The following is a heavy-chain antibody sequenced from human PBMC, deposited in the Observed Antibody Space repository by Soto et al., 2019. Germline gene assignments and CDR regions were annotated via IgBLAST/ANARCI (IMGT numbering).Heavy chain of an antibody. CDR3: TRVHERLYYYGMDV. CDR2: IRSKAYGGTT. V-gene: IGHV3-49*03. CDR1: GFTFGDYA. Sequence: GGFLRLSCTASGFTFGDYAMSWFRQAPGKGLEWVGFIRSKAYGGTTEYAASVKGRFTISRDDSKSIAYLQMNSLKTEDTAVYYCTRVHERLYYYGMDVWGQGTTVTVSS. J-gene: IGHJ6*02.